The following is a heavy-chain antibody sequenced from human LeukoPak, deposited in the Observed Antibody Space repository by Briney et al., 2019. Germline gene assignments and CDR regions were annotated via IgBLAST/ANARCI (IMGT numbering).Heavy chain of an antibody. J-gene: IGHJ3*02. CDR2: ISSSSSYI. CDR3: ARDATTSAFDI. V-gene: IGHV3-21*01. D-gene: IGHD4-17*01. CDR1: GFPFSSYC. Sequence: GGPLRLFCGASGFPFSSYCMNWVRQAPGKGRAWVSSISSSSSYIYYADSVKGRFTIYRDNAQNSLYLQMNSLRAEDTAVYYCARDATTSAFDIWGQGTMVTVSS.